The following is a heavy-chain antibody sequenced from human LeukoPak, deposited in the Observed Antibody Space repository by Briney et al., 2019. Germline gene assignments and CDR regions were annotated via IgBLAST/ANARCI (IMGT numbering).Heavy chain of an antibody. CDR3: ARDDYRPNWFDP. Sequence: SETLSLTCTVSGGSISSYYWSWIRQPPGKGLEWIGYIYYSGSTNYNPSLKSRVTISVDTYKNQFSLKLSSVTAADTAVYYCARDDYRPNWFDPWGQGTLVTVSS. V-gene: IGHV4-59*01. CDR1: GGSISSYY. J-gene: IGHJ5*02. CDR2: IYYSGST. D-gene: IGHD4-11*01.